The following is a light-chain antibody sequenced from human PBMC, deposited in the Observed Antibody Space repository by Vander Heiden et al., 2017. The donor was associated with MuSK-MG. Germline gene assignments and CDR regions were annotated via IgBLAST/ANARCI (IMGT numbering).Light chain of an antibody. V-gene: IGLV2-14*01. J-gene: IGLJ2*01. CDR2: EVS. Sequence: QSALTQPASVSGSLGQSITIPCTGTSSDVVGYNHLAWYQHHPGKATKLMIYEVSNRPSGVSDRFSGSKSGNTASLTISGLQAEDEAEYYCSSDTSNSGLTFGGGTKLTVL. CDR3: SSDTSNSGLT. CDR1: SSDVVGYNH.